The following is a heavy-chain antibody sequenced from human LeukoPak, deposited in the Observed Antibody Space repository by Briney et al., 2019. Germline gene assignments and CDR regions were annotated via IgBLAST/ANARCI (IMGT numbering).Heavy chain of an antibody. V-gene: IGHV3-23*01. J-gene: IGHJ4*02. Sequence: GGSLRLSCAASGFTFSTYPMNWVRQAPGKGLEWVSAISGSGGSTYYADSVKGRFTISRDNSKNTLYLQMNSLRAEDTAVYYCAKDPAFGYGDYWGQGTLVTVSS. CDR3: AKDPAFGYGDY. CDR1: GFTFSTYP. CDR2: ISGSGGST. D-gene: IGHD3-16*01.